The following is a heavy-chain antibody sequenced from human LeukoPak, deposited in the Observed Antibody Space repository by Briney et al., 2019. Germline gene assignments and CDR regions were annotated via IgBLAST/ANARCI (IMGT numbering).Heavy chain of an antibody. V-gene: IGHV3-23*01. Sequence: GGSLRLSCAASGFTFSSYGMSWVRQAPGKGLEWVSAITGSGGSTYYADSVKGRFTISRDNSKNTLYLQMNSLRAEDTAVYYCAKTGGYSYGWVLDYWGQGTLVTVSS. CDR3: AKTGGYSYGWVLDY. CDR2: ITGSGGST. CDR1: GFTFSSYG. D-gene: IGHD5-18*01. J-gene: IGHJ4*02.